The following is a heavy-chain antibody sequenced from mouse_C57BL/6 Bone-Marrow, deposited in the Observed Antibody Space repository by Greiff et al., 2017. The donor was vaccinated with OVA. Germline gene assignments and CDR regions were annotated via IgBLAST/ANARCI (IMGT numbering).Heavy chain of an antibody. CDR3: ARSNGSYWCFDD. J-gene: IGHJ1*03. CDR1: GYTFTSYW. V-gene: IGHV1-64*01. CDR2: IHPNSGGT. Sequence: QVQLQQPGAELVKPGASVKLSCKASGYTFTSYWMHWVKQRPGQGLEWIGMIHPNSGGTNYNEKFKSKATLTVDKSSSTAYMQLSSLPSEDSAVDYCARSNGSYWCFDDWGTGTTVTVSS.